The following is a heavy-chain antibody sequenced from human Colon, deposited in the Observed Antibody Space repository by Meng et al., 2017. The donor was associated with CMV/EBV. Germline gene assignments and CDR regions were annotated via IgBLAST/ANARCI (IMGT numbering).Heavy chain of an antibody. CDR2: ISISSGYI. V-gene: IGHV3-21*01. Sequence: GESLKISCAASGFTFSSYAMHWVRQAPGKGPEWVASISISSGYIYYADSLKGRFTISRDNAKNSLFLQMNSLGAEDTAVYYCARCYSGSSYSFDYWGQGALVTVSS. D-gene: IGHD1-26*01. CDR3: ARCYSGSSYSFDY. CDR1: GFTFSSYA. J-gene: IGHJ4*02.